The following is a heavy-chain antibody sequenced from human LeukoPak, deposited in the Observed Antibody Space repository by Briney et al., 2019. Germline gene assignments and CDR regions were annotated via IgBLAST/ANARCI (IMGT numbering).Heavy chain of an antibody. CDR1: GGSISSYY. CDR2: IYYSGST. D-gene: IGHD3-22*01. Sequence: PSETLSLTCTVSGGSISSYYWSWIRQPPGKGLEWIGYIYYSGSTNYNPSLKSRVTISVDTSKNQFSLKLSSVTAADTAVYYCAREGFDYDSRGPGKVWYFDLWGRGTLVTVSS. J-gene: IGHJ2*01. V-gene: IGHV4-59*01. CDR3: AREGFDYDSRGPGKVWYFDL.